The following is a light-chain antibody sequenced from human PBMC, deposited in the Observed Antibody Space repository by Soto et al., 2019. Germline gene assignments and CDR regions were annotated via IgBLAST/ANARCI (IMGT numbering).Light chain of an antibody. V-gene: IGLV2-14*01. CDR1: SSDVGDYSY. CDR2: AVS. J-gene: IGLJ3*02. Sequence: QSALTQPASVSGSPGQSITISCTGTSSDVGDYSYVSWYQQHPGKAPKLMIYAVSNRPSGVPNRFSGSKSGNTASLTISGLQAEDEADYYCSSYTSSNTGVFGGGTKLTVL. CDR3: SSYTSSNTGV.